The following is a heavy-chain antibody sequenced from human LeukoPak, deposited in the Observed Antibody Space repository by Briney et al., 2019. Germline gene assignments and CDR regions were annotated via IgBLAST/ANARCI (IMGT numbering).Heavy chain of an antibody. J-gene: IGHJ4*02. CDR2: IYYSGST. CDR3: ASGERYCSSTSCYALDY. CDR1: GGSISSGGYY. V-gene: IGHV4-31*03. D-gene: IGHD2-2*01. Sequence: SETLSLTCTVSGGSISSGGYYWSWIRQHPGKGLEWIGYIYYSGSTYYNPSLKSRVTISVDTSKNQFSLKLSSVTAADTAVYYCASGERYCSSTSCYALDYWGQGTLDTVSS.